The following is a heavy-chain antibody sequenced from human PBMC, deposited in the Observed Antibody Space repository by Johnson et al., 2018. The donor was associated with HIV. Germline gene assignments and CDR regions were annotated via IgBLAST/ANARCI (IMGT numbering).Heavy chain of an antibody. CDR1: GFTFDDHG. CDR3: ARESLEFWSRGAFDI. V-gene: IGHV3-33*08. CDR2: IWYDGSNE. J-gene: IGHJ3*02. Sequence: QVQLVESGGGMGRPGGSLRLSCAASGFTFDDHGMSWVRQGPGKGLEWVAVIWYDGSNEYFADSVKGRFTISRDTSKNTLFLEMNSLKAEDTAVYYCARESLEFWSRGAFDIWGQGTMVTVSS. D-gene: IGHD3-10*01.